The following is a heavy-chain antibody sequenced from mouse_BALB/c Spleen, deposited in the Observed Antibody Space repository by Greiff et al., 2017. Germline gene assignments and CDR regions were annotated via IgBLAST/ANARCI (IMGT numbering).Heavy chain of an antibody. Sequence: EVKLQQSGPGLVKPSQSLSLTCTVTGYSITSDYAWNWIRPFPGNKLEWMGYISYSGSTSYNPSLKSRISITRDTSKNQFFLQLNSVTTEDTATYYCARGLQLGRDLAYWGQGTLVTVSA. CDR3: ARGLQLGRDLAY. CDR1: GYSITSDYA. D-gene: IGHD4-1*02. J-gene: IGHJ3*01. V-gene: IGHV3-2*02. CDR2: ISYSGST.